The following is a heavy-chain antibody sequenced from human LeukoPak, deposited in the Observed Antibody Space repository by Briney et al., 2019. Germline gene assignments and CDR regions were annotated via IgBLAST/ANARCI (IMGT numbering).Heavy chain of an antibody. Sequence: TSETLSLTCTVSGGSISSYYWSWIRQPPGKGLEWIGYIYYSGSTNYNPSLKSRVTISVDTSKNQFSLKLSSVTAADTAVYYCARLGLGGATDYFDYWGQGTLVTVSS. CDR3: ARLGLGGATDYFDY. CDR1: GGSISSYY. D-gene: IGHD1-26*01. CDR2: IYYSGST. V-gene: IGHV4-59*01. J-gene: IGHJ4*02.